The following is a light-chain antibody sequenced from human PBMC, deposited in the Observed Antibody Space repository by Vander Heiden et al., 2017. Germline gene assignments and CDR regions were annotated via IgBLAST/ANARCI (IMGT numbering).Light chain of an antibody. V-gene: IGLV3-21*02. CDR2: DDS. CDR3: QVWDSSSDHVL. CDR1: NIRTKS. J-gene: IGLJ2*01. Sequence: SYVLTQSPSVSVAPGQTARITCGGNNIRTKSVHWYQQKPGQAPVLVVHDDSDRPSGIPERFSGSNSGNTADLTISRVEAGDEADYFCQVWDSSSDHVLFGGGTKVTVL.